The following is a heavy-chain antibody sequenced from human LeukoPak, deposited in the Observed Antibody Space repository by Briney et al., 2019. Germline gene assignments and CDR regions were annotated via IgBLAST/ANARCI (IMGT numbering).Heavy chain of an antibody. CDR3: ARFSSSSWLMGFDY. V-gene: IGHV4-59*01. J-gene: IGHJ4*02. CDR1: GGSISSYY. D-gene: IGHD6-13*01. CDR2: IYYSGST. Sequence: PSETLSLACTVSGGSISSYYWSWIRQPPGKGLEWIGYIYYSGSTNYNPSLKSRVTISVDTSKNQFSLKLSSVTAADTAVYYCARFSSSSWLMGFDYWGQGTLVTVSS.